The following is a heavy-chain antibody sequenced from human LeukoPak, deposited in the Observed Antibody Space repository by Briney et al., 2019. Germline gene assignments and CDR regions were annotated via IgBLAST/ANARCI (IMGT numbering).Heavy chain of an antibody. V-gene: IGHV3-15*01. CDR3: TTEPHGMDV. CDR1: GFTFSNAW. CDR2: IKSKTDGGTT. Sequence: GGSLRLSCAASGFTFSNAWMSWVRQAPGKGLEWAGRIKSKTDGGTTDYAAPVKGRFTISRDDSKNTLYLQMNSLKTEDTAVYYCTTEPHGMDVWGQGTTVTVSS. J-gene: IGHJ6*02.